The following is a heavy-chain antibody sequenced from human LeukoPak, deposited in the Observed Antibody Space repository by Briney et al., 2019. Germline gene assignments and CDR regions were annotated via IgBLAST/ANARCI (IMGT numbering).Heavy chain of an antibody. CDR1: GYTFTNYY. D-gene: IGHD3-3*01. V-gene: IGHV1-46*01. Sequence: ASVKVSCKASGYTFTNYYIHWVRQAPGHGLEWMGISNPSGDSTNYAQKFQGRVTMTRDTSTSTVYMDLSSLRSEDTAVYYCAKGPQADYDLPDDAFDIWGQGTMVTVSS. CDR2: SNPSGDST. CDR3: AKGPQADYDLPDDAFDI. J-gene: IGHJ3*02.